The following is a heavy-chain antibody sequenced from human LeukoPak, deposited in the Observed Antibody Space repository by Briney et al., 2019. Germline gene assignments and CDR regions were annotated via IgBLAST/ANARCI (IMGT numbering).Heavy chain of an antibody. CDR1: GFTISSNY. V-gene: IGHV3-66*02. CDR2: IYNGSST. J-gene: IGHJ5*02. Sequence: GGSLTLSCAASGFTISSNYMSWVRQAPGKGLEGGSDIYNGSSTYYPDSVKVRFTISRDNSKTTLYLQMNSLIAEDTAVYDFATLFVLCGQGTLFTVSS. CDR3: ATLFVL.